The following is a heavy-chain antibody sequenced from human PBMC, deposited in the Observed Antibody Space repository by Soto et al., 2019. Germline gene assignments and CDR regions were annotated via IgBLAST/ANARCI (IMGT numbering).Heavy chain of an antibody. CDR1: GYTFTTYG. D-gene: IGHD1-26*01. CDR2: IITYIGNT. V-gene: IGHV1-18*01. Sequence: QGQLVQSGPEVKKPGASVKVSCKASGYTFTTYGVSWLRQAPGQGLEWMGWIITYIGNTNYAQKLQDRVTMSTDTSTSTAYMELRSLRSDDPAVYYCASDNSGTFDIWGQGTMVTVSS. CDR3: ASDNSGTFDI. J-gene: IGHJ3*02.